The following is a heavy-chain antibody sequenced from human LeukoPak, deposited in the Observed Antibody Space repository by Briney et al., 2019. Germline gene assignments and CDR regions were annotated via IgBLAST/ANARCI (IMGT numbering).Heavy chain of an antibody. CDR2: IKEDGSEK. CDR1: GLTFSSSW. V-gene: IGHV3-7*01. Sequence: GGSLRLSCAASGLTFSSSWMTWVRQTPGKGLEWVANIKEDGSEKYYVDSVKGRFTISRDNAKDSLYLQMNSLRAEDTALYYCATDVGADWGQGTLVTVSS. CDR3: ATDVGAD. J-gene: IGHJ4*02.